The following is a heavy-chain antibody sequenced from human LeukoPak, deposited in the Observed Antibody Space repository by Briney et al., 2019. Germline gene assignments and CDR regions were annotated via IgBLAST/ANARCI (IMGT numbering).Heavy chain of an antibody. CDR1: GFTFSSYS. Sequence: GSLRLSCAASGFTFSSYSMNWVRQAPGKGLEWIGSIYHSGSTYYNPSLKSRVTISVDTSKNQFSLKLSSVTAADTAVYYCARIDGRSRWSWFDPWGQGTLVTVSS. CDR2: IYHSGST. CDR3: ARIDGRSRWSWFDP. D-gene: IGHD2-15*01. V-gene: IGHV4-38-2*01. J-gene: IGHJ5*02.